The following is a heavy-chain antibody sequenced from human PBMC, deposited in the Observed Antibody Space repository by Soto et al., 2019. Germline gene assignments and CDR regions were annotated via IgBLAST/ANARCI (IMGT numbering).Heavy chain of an antibody. CDR2: ISGSGDET. CDR3: VRRMASPDQ. V-gene: IGHV3-23*01. D-gene: IGHD2-15*01. CDR1: GFTFSACA. J-gene: IGHJ4*02. Sequence: PGGSLRLSCAVSGFTFSACAMSWVRQAPGKGLEWVSAISGSGDETFHAHSVKGRFTTSRDNSKNTLYLQMNSPKTEDTADYYCVRRMASPDQWGQGTLVTVSS.